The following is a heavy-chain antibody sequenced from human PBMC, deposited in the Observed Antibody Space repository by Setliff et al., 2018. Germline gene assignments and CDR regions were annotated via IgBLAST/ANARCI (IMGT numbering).Heavy chain of an antibody. J-gene: IGHJ4*02. Sequence: PSETLSLTCAVYGGSFSTYYGIWIRQPPGKGLGWIGEINHGGSNNYNPSLKSRVTISVDTSKNQFSLKLSSVTAADTALYYCTVYNTGSSKDHYWGQGTPVTVSS. V-gene: IGHV4-34*03. CDR1: GGSFSTYY. CDR2: INHGGSN. CDR3: TVYNTGSSKDHY. D-gene: IGHD2-8*02.